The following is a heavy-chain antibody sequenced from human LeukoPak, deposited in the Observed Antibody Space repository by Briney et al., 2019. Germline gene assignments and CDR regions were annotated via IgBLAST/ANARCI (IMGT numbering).Heavy chain of an antibody. CDR3: AKDRGSAYYYIDY. CDR1: GFTFSSYA. Sequence: PGGSLRLSCAASGFTFSSYAMSWVRQAPGKGLEWVSAISGGGGGTYYADSVKGRFTISRDNSKNTLYLQMNSLRAEDTAVYNCAKDRGSAYYYIDYWGQGTLVTVSS. V-gene: IGHV3-23*01. CDR2: ISGGGGGT. D-gene: IGHD3-22*01. J-gene: IGHJ4*02.